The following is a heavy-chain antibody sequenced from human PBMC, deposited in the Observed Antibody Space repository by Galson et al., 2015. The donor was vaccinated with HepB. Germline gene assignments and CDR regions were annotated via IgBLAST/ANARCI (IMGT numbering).Heavy chain of an antibody. CDR3: ARTFYFDY. CDR2: VSSDENNI. Sequence: SLRLSCAASGFNVSAYAMHWVRQTPGKGLEWVAVVSSDENNIYYADSVRGRFTISRDNSRDTLYLQMNCLRAEDTAVYYCARTFYFDYWGQGTLVTVSS. V-gene: IGHV3-30*04. J-gene: IGHJ4*02. CDR1: GFNVSAYA.